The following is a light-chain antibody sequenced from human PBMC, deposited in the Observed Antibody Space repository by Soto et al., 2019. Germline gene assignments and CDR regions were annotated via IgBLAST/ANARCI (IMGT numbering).Light chain of an antibody. V-gene: IGKV3-15*01. CDR2: GAS. CDR3: PQYTNWPPT. CDR1: QSVSSN. J-gene: IGKJ1*01. Sequence: EIVMTQSPATLSVSPGERATLSCRASQSVSSNLAWYQQKPGQAPRLLIYGASTRATGIPARFNGSGSGTEFTFTISSLQSEDFAVYYCPQYTNWPPTFGQGTKVEIK.